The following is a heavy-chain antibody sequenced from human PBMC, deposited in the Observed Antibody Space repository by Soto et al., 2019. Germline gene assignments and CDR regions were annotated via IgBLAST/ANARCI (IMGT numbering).Heavy chain of an antibody. J-gene: IGHJ4*02. D-gene: IGHD3-3*01. CDR2: IRGSGGST. CDR3: AKGSSITIFGVATALDY. V-gene: IGHV3-23*01. Sequence: GGSLRLSCAASGFTFSSYAMSWVRQAPGKGLEWVSAIRGSGGSTYYADSVKGRFTISRDNSKNTLYLQMNSLRAEDTAVYYCAKGSSITIFGVATALDYWGQGTLVTVSS. CDR1: GFTFSSYA.